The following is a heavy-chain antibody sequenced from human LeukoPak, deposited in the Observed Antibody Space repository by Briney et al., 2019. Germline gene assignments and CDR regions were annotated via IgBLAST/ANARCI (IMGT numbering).Heavy chain of an antibody. CDR1: GFTFSDYY. V-gene: IGHV3-11*04. D-gene: IGHD6-13*01. CDR3: ARSVQQPNYYYMDV. CDR2: ISSSGSTI. J-gene: IGHJ6*03. Sequence: GGSLRLSCAASGFTFSDYYMSWIRQAPGKGLEWVSYISSSGSTIYYADSVKGRFTISRDNAKNSLYLQMNSLRAEDTAVYYCARSVQQPNYYYMDVWGKGTTVTVSS.